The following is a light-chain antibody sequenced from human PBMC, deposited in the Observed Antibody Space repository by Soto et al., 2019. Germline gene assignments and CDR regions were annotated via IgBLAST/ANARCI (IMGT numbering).Light chain of an antibody. Sequence: EIVMTQSPATLSVSPWERASLSCRASQSVNRNLAWYQQKPGQAPRLLIYDASSRATGIPDRFSGSGSGTEFTLTISSLQPDDFATYYCQHYNSYSEAFGQGTKVDIK. CDR3: QHYNSYSEA. J-gene: IGKJ1*01. V-gene: IGKV3D-15*01. CDR2: DAS. CDR1: QSVNRN.